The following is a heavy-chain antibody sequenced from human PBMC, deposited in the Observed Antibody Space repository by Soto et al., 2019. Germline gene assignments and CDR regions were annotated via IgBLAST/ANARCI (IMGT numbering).Heavy chain of an antibody. V-gene: IGHV4-59*08. J-gene: IGHJ4*02. Sequence: QVQLQESGPGLVKPSETLSLTCTVSGGSISSYYWSWIRQPPGKGLECIGYSYYSGSTNYNPSLRSRVTRTVDTSKNQFSLKLSSVTAADTAVYYCARLGVVGTLLPDYWGQGTLVTVSS. CDR2: SYYSGST. CDR3: ARLGVVGTLLPDY. CDR1: GGSISSYY. D-gene: IGHD3-3*01.